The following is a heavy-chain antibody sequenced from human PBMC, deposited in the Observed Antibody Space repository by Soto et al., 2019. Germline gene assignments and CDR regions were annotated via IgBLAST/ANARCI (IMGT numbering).Heavy chain of an antibody. D-gene: IGHD4-4*01. CDR1: GGTFSSYA. V-gene: IGHV1-69*13. J-gene: IGHJ5*02. Sequence: SVKVSCKASGGTFSSYAISWVRQAPGQGLEWMGGIIPIFGTANYAQKFQGRVTITADESTSTAYMELSSLRSEDTAVYYCARGADKYNNYVFWFDPWGQGTLVTVSS. CDR2: IIPIFGTA. CDR3: ARGADKYNNYVFWFDP.